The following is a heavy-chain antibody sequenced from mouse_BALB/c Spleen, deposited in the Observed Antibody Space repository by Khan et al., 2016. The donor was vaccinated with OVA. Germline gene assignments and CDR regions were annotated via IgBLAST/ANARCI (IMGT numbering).Heavy chain of an antibody. CDR2: IWAGGST. V-gene: IGHV2-9*02. Sequence: VQLQESGPGLVAPSQSLSITCTVSGYSLTSYGVHWVRQPLGKGLEWLGVIWAGGSTNYNSALMSRLSISKDNSQSQVFLKMNSLQTDATAMYYCARLEDIWGQGTTLTVSS. CDR1: GYSLTSYG. D-gene: IGHD1-3*01. CDR3: ARLEDI. J-gene: IGHJ2*01.